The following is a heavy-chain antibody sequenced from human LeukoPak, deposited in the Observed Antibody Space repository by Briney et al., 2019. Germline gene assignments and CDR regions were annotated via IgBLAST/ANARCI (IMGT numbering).Heavy chain of an antibody. D-gene: IGHD5-24*01. CDR3: ARESQMNWFDP. CDR2: IYSGGRR. Sequence: GGSLRLSCAASGFTVSSNYMTWVRQAPGKGLEWVSLIYSGGRRYYADSVKGRFTISRDNSQNTVYLQMNSLRAEDTAVYYCARESQMNWFDPWGQGTLVTVSS. V-gene: IGHV3-53*01. J-gene: IGHJ5*02. CDR1: GFTVSSNY.